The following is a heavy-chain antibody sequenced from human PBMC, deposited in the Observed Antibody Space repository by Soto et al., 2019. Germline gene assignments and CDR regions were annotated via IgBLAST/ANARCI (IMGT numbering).Heavy chain of an antibody. CDR3: ASSYGSGYPAFDY. D-gene: IGHD3-10*01. V-gene: IGHV1-69*02. CDR1: GATFRFYS. CDR2: INPILSMS. Sequence: QVQLVQSGAEVKKPGSSERVSCKASGATFRFYSINWVRQAPGLGLEWMGRINPILSMSKYAQRFQGRVTVTADKSTSTAYMELSSLRSEDTAMYYCASSYGSGYPAFDYWGQGALVTVSS. J-gene: IGHJ4*02.